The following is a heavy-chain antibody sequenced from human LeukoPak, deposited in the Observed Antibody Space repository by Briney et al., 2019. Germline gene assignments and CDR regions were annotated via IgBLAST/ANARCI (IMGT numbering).Heavy chain of an antibody. Sequence: GSLRLSCTASGFTISSYWMHWVRQAPGKGLVWVSRINSDGSTTTYADSVKGRFTISRDNAKNTLYLQMNSLRVEDTAVYYCARPHTGFDSWGQGTLVTVSS. J-gene: IGHJ4*02. V-gene: IGHV3-74*01. CDR2: INSDGSTT. CDR1: GFTISSYW. CDR3: ARPHTGFDS.